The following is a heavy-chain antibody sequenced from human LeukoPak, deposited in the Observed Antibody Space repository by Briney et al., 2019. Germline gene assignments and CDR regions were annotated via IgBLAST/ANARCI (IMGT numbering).Heavy chain of an antibody. V-gene: IGHV3-23*01. D-gene: IGHD3-3*01. CDR1: GFTFSNYA. CDR3: AMGATSWSGYSFPKIFQH. CDR2: ISGSGSSI. J-gene: IGHJ1*01. Sequence: GGSLRLSCAASGFTFSNYAVNWIRQAPGKGLKWVSVISGSGSSIYYTDSVKGHFTISRDNSKNTLYLQMNSLRAEDTAVYYCAMGATSWSGYSFPKIFQHWGRGTLVTVSS.